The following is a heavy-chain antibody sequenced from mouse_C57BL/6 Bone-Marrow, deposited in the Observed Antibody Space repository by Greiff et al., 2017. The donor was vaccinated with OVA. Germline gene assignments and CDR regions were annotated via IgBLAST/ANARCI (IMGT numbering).Heavy chain of an antibody. Sequence: EVKLMESGGGLVKPGGSLKLSCAASGFTFSSYAMSWVRQTPEKRLEWVATISDGGSYTYYPDNVKGRFTISRDNAKNNLYLQMSHLKSEDTAMYDCARGGYSFPSWFAYWGQGTLVTVSA. CDR3: ARGGYSFPSWFAY. V-gene: IGHV5-4*03. D-gene: IGHD2-12*01. CDR1: GFTFSSYA. CDR2: ISDGGSYT. J-gene: IGHJ3*01.